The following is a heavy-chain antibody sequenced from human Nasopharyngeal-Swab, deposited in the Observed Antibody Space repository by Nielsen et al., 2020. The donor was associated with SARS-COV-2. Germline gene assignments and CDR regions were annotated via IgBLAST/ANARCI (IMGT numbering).Heavy chain of an antibody. V-gene: IGHV3-9*01. CDR1: GITFDNYA. J-gene: IGHJ3*02. CDR3: AGDCSGGSCYSGAFDI. Sequence: LKISCAASGITFDNYAMHWVRQAPGKGLEWVSRIAWNSRNIAYADSVKGRFTVSRDNARNSLFLQMNGLKPEDTALYYCAGDCSGGSCYSGAFDIWGQGTMVTVSS. D-gene: IGHD2-15*01. CDR2: IAWNSRNI.